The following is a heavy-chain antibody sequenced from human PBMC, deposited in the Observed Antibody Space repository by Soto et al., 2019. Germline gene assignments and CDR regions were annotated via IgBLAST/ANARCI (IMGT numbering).Heavy chain of an antibody. Sequence: SETLSLTCSVSGGSISSADYFWTWIRQSPGKGLEWLGYIFHSGTTYYNLSLKGRLIISIENSKNQFSLRMTSVTAADSAVYFCAGYPYLPKSRNVFWGQGALVTVST. J-gene: IGHJ4*02. CDR2: IFHSGTT. CDR3: AGYPYLPKSRNVF. CDR1: GGSISSADYF. V-gene: IGHV4-30-4*01. D-gene: IGHD2-8*01.